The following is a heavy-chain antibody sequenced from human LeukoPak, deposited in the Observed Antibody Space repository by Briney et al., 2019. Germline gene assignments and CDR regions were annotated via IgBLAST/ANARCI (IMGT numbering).Heavy chain of an antibody. Sequence: GGSLRLSCAASGFAFSTCSMTWVRQAPGKGLEWVSSMSGSGASIYYADSVKGRFTVSRDKSKNKLYLQMNSLKAEDTSVYYCAREDREGHNSDNWFDPLGQGTLVTVSS. V-gene: IGHV3-23*01. CDR1: GFAFSTCS. CDR3: AREDREGHNSDNWFDP. J-gene: IGHJ5*02. CDR2: MSGSGASI. D-gene: IGHD5-24*01.